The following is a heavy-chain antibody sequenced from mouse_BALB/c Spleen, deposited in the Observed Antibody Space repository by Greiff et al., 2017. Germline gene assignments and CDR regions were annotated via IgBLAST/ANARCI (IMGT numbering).Heavy chain of an antibody. CDR1: GFTFSSYA. D-gene: IGHD2-3*01. J-gene: IGHJ1*01. Sequence: EVKLMESGGGLVKPGGSLKLSCAASGFTFSSYAMSWVRQTPEKRLEWVASISSGGSTYYPDSVKGRFTISRDNARNILYLQMSSLRSEDTAMYYCARDDYWYFDVWGAGTTVTVSS. CDR2: ISSGGST. V-gene: IGHV5-6-5*01. CDR3: ARDDYWYFDV.